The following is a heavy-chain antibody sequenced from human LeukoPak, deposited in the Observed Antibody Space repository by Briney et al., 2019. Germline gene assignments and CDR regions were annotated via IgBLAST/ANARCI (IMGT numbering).Heavy chain of an antibody. CDR2: IHHSGST. Sequence: SETLSLTCAVYGGSFSGYYWRWIRQPPGKGLEWIGEIHHSGSTNYNPSLKSRVTISVETSKNQFSLKLSSVTAADTAVYYCARLVGAPPYCSGGSCYGNYYGMDVWGKGTTVTVSS. V-gene: IGHV4-34*01. CDR3: ARLVGAPPYCSGGSCYGNYYGMDV. CDR1: GGSFSGYY. J-gene: IGHJ6*04. D-gene: IGHD2-15*01.